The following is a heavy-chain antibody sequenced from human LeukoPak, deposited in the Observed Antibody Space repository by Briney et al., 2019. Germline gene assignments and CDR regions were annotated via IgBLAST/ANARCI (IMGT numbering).Heavy chain of an antibody. J-gene: IGHJ4*02. V-gene: IGHV3-30*02. CDR1: GFTFSSYG. CDR3: AKRLCTGGSCYGIDY. Sequence: GGSLRLSCAASGFTFSSYGMHWVRQAPGKGLEWVAFIRYDGSNKHYADSVQGRFTISRDNSKNTLYLQMNSLRPEDTAVYYCAKRLCTGGSCYGIDYWGQGTLVTVSS. D-gene: IGHD2-15*01. CDR2: IRYDGSNK.